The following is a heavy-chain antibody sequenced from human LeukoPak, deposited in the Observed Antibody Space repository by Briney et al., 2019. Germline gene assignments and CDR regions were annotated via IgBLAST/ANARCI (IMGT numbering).Heavy chain of an antibody. CDR2: INHSGST. Sequence: SETLSLTCAVYGGSFSGYYWSWIRQPPGKGREGMGDINHSGSTNYNPFLKSRVTISVDTSKNQFSLKLSSVTAADAAVYDCSLKTPAAGTRFRYFDYWGRGTLVTVSS. D-gene: IGHD6-13*01. CDR3: SLKTPAAGTRFRYFDY. J-gene: IGHJ4*02. CDR1: GGSFSGYY. V-gene: IGHV4-34*01.